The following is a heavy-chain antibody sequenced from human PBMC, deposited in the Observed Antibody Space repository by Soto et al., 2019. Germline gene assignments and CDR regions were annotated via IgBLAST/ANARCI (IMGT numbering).Heavy chain of an antibody. Sequence: SVKVSCKASGGTFSSYTISWVRQAPGQGLEWMGRIIPILGIANYAQKFQGRVTITADKSTSTAYMELSSLRSEDTAVYYCAAQRTSLDDILTGYPRGMDVWGQGTTVTVS. J-gene: IGHJ6*02. CDR2: IIPILGIA. CDR3: AAQRTSLDDILTGYPRGMDV. D-gene: IGHD3-9*01. V-gene: IGHV1-69*02. CDR1: GGTFSSYT.